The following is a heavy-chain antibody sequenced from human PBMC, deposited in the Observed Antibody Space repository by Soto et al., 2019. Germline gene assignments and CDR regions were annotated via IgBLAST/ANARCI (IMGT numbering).Heavy chain of an antibody. CDR1: GYSFTTYG. Sequence: QVQLVQSGGEVKKPGASVKVSCKTSGYSFTTYGISWVRQAPGQGLEWMGWISAYNGNTNYAQKLQDRVTMTTDTSTSTAYMELRILRSDNTAVYYCAIDGPAPYYYYGMYGWGQWSRVTVFS. V-gene: IGHV1-18*01. CDR2: ISAYNGNT. J-gene: IGHJ6*02. CDR3: AIDGPAPYYYYGMYG.